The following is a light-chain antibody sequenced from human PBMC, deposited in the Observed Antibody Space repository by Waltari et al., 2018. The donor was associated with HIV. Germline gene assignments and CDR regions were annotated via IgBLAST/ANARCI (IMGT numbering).Light chain of an antibody. Sequence: QSVLTQPPSVSAAPGQRVTISCSGNSSIIEKNYVSWYQQIPGTAPKLLIYDKNKRPAVTPARFSGSKSGTSATLAITGLQTADEADYYCGTWDSSLVFGGGTKLTVL. CDR2: DKN. CDR1: SSIIEKNY. CDR3: GTWDSSLV. J-gene: IGLJ2*01. V-gene: IGLV1-51*01.